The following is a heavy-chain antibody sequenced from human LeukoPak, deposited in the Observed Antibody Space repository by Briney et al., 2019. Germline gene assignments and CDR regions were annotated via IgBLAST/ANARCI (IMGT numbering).Heavy chain of an antibody. V-gene: IGHV1-46*01. Sequence: GASVKVSCKASGYTFTSYYMHWVRQAPGQGLEWMGIINPSGGSTSYAQKFQGRVTMTRDTSTSTVYMELSSLRSEDTAVYYCASQWYYYDSSGYPRRPTYFDPWGQGTLVTVSS. CDR2: INPSGGST. D-gene: IGHD3-22*01. CDR1: GYTFTSYY. CDR3: ASQWYYYDSSGYPRRPTYFDP. J-gene: IGHJ5*02.